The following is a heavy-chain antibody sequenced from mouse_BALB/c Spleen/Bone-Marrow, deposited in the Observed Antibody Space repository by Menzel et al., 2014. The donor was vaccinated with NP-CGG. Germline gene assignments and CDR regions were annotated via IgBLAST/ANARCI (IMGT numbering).Heavy chain of an antibody. CDR2: FYPGSDSI. J-gene: IGHJ4*01. V-gene: IGHV1-62-2*01. D-gene: IGHD2-4*01. CDR1: GYTFTEYI. CDR3: ARHEEGGYDYDVGSYAMDY. Sequence: VQGVESGAGLVKPGASVKLSCKASGYTFTEYIIHWVKQRSGQGLEWIGWFYPGSDSIKYNEKFKDKATLTADKSSNTVYMELSKLTSEDSAVYFCARHEEGGYDYDVGSYAMDYWGQGTSVTVSS.